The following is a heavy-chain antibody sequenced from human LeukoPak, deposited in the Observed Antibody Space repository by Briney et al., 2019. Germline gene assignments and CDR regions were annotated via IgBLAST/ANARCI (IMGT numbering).Heavy chain of an antibody. J-gene: IGHJ4*02. CDR2: IYYSEST. Sequence: SETLSLTCTVSGGSISSYYWSWIRQPPGKGLEWIGYIYYSESTNYNPSLKSRVTISVDTSKNQFSLKLSSVTAADTAVYYCARDPSFGGSYSYFDYWGQGTLVTVSS. D-gene: IGHD1-26*01. V-gene: IGHV4-59*01. CDR3: ARDPSFGGSYSYFDY. CDR1: GGSISSYY.